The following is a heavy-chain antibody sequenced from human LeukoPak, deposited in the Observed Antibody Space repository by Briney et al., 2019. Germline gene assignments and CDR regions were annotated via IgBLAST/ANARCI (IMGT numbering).Heavy chain of an antibody. CDR3: ARDLGGPDY. Sequence: GGSLRLSCTASAFTFSEYWMHWVRQAPGKGLVWVSRITNDGSRTMYADSVKGRFTISRDNAKNTLYLQMDSLRAEDTAVYYCARDLGGPDYWGQGTLVTVSS. CDR1: AFTFSEYW. D-gene: IGHD3-16*01. J-gene: IGHJ4*02. V-gene: IGHV3-74*03. CDR2: ITNDGSRT.